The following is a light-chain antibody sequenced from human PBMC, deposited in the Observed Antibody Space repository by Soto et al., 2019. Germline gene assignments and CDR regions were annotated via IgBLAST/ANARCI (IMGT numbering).Light chain of an antibody. CDR1: VSNIANNY. CDR2: DNI. CDR3: GTWDSGLGAWV. Sequence: QSVLTQPPSVSAAPGQKVTISCSGSVSNIANNYVSWYQQLPGTAPKLLIYDNIKRPSGIPDRFSGSKSGTSATLGITGLQTGDEADYYFGTWDSGLGAWVFGVGTQLTVL. V-gene: IGLV1-51*01. J-gene: IGLJ3*02.